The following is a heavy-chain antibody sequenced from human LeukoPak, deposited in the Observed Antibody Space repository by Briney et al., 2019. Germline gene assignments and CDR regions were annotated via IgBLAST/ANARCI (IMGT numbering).Heavy chain of an antibody. D-gene: IGHD2-15*01. J-gene: IGHJ4*02. CDR1: GFTLNNYW. Sequence: PGGSLRLSCAASGFTLNNYWMNWVGQAPGKGLEWVANINQDGSEKYFVDSVRGRFTLSRDNAKNSLYLQMNSLRAEDTAVYYCARLGDCSGGSCYHHFDYSGQGTLATVSS. CDR2: INQDGSEK. V-gene: IGHV3-7*01. CDR3: ARLGDCSGGSCYHHFDY.